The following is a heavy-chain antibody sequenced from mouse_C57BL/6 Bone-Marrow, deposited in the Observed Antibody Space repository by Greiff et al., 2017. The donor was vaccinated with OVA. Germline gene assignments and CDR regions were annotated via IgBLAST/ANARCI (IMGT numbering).Heavy chain of an antibody. V-gene: IGHV1-63*01. Sequence: LVESGAELVRPGTSVKMSCKASGYTFTNYWIGWAKQRPGHGLEWIGDIYPGGGYTNYNEKFKGKATLTADKSSSTAYMQFSSLTSEDSAIYYCAREGDYDGRNFDYWGQGTTLTVSS. D-gene: IGHD2-4*01. CDR1: GYTFTNYW. J-gene: IGHJ2*01. CDR3: AREGDYDGRNFDY. CDR2: IYPGGGYT.